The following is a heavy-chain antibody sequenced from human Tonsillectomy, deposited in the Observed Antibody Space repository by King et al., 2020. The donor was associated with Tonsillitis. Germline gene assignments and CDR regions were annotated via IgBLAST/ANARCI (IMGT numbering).Heavy chain of an antibody. CDR2: IWYDGSNK. CDR1: GFTFSTYG. J-gene: IGHJ2*01. D-gene: IGHD1-26*01. CDR3: ARDSEGGMVWYRDL. V-gene: IGHV3-33*01. Sequence: VQLVESGGGVVQPGRSLRLSCAASGFTFSTYGMHWVRQAPGKGLEWVAVIWYDGSNKHYSDSVKGRFTISRDNSKNTLYLQMNSLRAEDTAVYYCARDSEGGMVWYRDLWGRGTLVTVSA.